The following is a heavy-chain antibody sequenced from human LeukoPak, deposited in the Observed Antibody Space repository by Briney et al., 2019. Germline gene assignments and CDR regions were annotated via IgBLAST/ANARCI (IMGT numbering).Heavy chain of an antibody. CDR1: GYTFTGYY. V-gene: IGHV1-2*02. J-gene: IGHJ4*02. CDR3: ARVGDQWLVTYYFDY. Sequence: ASVKVSCKASGYTFTGYYMHWVRQAPGQGLEWMGWINPNSGGTNYAQKFQGRVTMTRDTSISTAYMELSRLRSDDTAVYYCARVGDQWLVTYYFDYWGQGTLVTVSS. CDR2: INPNSGGT. D-gene: IGHD6-19*01.